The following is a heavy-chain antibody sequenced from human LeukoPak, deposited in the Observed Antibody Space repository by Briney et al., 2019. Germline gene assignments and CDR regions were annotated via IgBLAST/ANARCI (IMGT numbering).Heavy chain of an antibody. CDR3: AREGSSWYYYFDY. D-gene: IGHD6-13*01. Sequence: SETLSLTCAVYGGSFSTYSWSWIRQPPGKGLEWIGEINHSRSTDFNPSLKSRVTISLDKSKNQFSLKLSSVTAADTAVYYCAREGSSWYYYFDYWGQGTLVTVSS. CDR1: GGSFSTYS. CDR2: INHSRST. J-gene: IGHJ4*02. V-gene: IGHV4-34*01.